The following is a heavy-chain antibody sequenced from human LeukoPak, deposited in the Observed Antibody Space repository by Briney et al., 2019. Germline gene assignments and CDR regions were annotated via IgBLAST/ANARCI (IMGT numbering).Heavy chain of an antibody. CDR3: ARDNYGSGSDYKY. CDR2: INPNNGGT. Sequence: EASVKVSCKASGYXFTXYYXXWGXXAPXQXXEXMGWINPNNGGTNYAQKFQGKVTMTRDTSPAYIELSRLRSDDTAVYYCARDNYGSGSDYKYWGQGTLVTVSS. J-gene: IGHJ4*02. CDR1: GYXFTXYY. D-gene: IGHD3-10*01. V-gene: IGHV1-2*02.